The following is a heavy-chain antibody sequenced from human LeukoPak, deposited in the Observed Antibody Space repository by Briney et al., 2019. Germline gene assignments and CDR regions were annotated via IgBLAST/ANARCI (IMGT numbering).Heavy chain of an antibody. CDR3: ARGVARRGYYDSSGSGSPPSD. D-gene: IGHD3-22*01. J-gene: IGHJ4*02. CDR1: GGSFSGYY. CDR2: INHSGST. V-gene: IGHV4-34*01. Sequence: PSETLSLTCAVYGGSFSGYYWSWIRQPPGKGLEWIGEINHSGSTNYNPSLKSRVTISVDTSKNQFSLKLSPVTAADTAVYYCARGVARRGYYDSSGSGSPPSDWGQGTLVTVSS.